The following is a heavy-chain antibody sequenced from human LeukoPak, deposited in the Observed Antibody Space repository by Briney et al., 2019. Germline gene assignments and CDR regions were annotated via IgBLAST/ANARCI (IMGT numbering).Heavy chain of an antibody. CDR1: GGSISSYY. J-gene: IGHJ4*02. V-gene: IGHV4-59*08. CDR2: IYYNGSP. Sequence: SEALSLTCTVSGGSISSYYWSWIRQPPGKGLEWIGYIYYNGSPNYSPSLKSRVTLSIDTSMNQFSLKLSSVTAADTAVYYCARHIYRTFHFDYWGQGTLVTVSS. D-gene: IGHD1-14*01. CDR3: ARHIYRTFHFDY.